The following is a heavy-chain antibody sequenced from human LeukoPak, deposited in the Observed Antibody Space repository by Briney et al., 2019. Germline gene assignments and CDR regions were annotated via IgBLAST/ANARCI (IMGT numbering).Heavy chain of an antibody. Sequence: SETLSLTCAVYGGSFSGYYWSWIRQPPGKGLKWIGEINHSGSTNYNPSHKSRVTISVDTSKNQFSLKLSSVTAADTAVYYCARGVKYSSSSGYYYYYMDVWGKGTTVTVSS. D-gene: IGHD6-6*01. CDR3: ARGVKYSSSSGYYYYYMDV. J-gene: IGHJ6*03. CDR1: GGSFSGYY. V-gene: IGHV4-34*01. CDR2: INHSGST.